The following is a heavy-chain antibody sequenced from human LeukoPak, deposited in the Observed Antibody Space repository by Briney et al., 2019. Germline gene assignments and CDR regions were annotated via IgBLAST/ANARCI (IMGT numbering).Heavy chain of an antibody. CDR2: FDPEDGET. D-gene: IGHD3-22*01. CDR1: GYSLDELS. CDR3: AIHLGYRYDSDGHYPV. Sequence: ASVKVSCKVSGYSLDELSIHWVRQAPGKGLEWLGGFDPEDGETIYAQKFQGRVTLTEDTSADTAYMELSSLRSEDTAVYYCAIHLGYRYDSDGHYPVWGQGTQVTVSS. V-gene: IGHV1-24*01. J-gene: IGHJ4*02.